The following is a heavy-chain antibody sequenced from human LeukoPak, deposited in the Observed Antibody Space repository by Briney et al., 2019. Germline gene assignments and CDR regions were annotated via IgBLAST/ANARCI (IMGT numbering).Heavy chain of an antibody. CDR2: LNGYGNSA. V-gene: IGHV3-74*01. CDR3: AKVMMAGDPAGISIFDY. D-gene: IGHD3-16*01. CDR1: GFSFSTYW. Sequence: SGGSLRLSCAASGFSFSTYWMHWVRQAPGKGLVWVSRLNGYGNSANYADSVEGRFTISRDNTQNTLYLQMNRLRAEDSAVYFCAKVMMAGDPAGISIFDYWGQGALVTVSS. J-gene: IGHJ4*02.